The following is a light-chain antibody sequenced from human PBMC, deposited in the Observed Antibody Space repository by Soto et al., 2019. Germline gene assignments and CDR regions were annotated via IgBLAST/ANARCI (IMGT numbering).Light chain of an antibody. J-gene: IGLJ1*01. CDR3: QVWDSSSDNYV. CDR1: NIGSKS. V-gene: IGLV3-21*04. Sequence: SYELTQPPSVSVAPGKTSRITCGGNNIGSKSVHWYQQKPGQAPVLVIYYDSARPSVIPERFSGSNSGNTATLTISRVEAGDEADYYCQVWDSSSDNYVFGTGTKLTVL. CDR2: YDS.